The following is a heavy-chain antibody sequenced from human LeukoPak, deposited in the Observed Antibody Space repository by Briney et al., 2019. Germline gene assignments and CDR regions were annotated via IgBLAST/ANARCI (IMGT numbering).Heavy chain of an antibody. D-gene: IGHD3-10*01. CDR3: ATETMVRGVRPKRFDP. CDR1: GGSFSGYY. CDR2: INHSGST. J-gene: IGHJ5*02. V-gene: IGHV4-34*01. Sequence: SETLSLTCAVYGGSFSGYYWSWIRQPPGKGLEWIGEINHSGSTNYNPSLKSRVTISVDTSKNQFSLKLSSVTAADTAVYYCATETMVRGVRPKRFDPWGQGTLVTVSS.